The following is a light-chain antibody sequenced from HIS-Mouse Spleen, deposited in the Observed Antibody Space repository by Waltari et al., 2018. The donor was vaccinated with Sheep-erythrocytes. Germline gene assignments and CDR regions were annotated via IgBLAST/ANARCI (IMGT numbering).Light chain of an antibody. CDR2: DVS. CDR3: CSYAGSYTFV. V-gene: IGLV2-11*01. Sequence: QSALTQPRSVSGSPGQSVTIPCTGTSSEVGGENDVSWYQQHPGKAPKLMIYDVSKRPSGVPDRFSGSKSGNTASLTISGLQAEDEADYYCCSYAGSYTFVFGTGTKVTVL. CDR1: SSEVGGEND. J-gene: IGLJ1*01.